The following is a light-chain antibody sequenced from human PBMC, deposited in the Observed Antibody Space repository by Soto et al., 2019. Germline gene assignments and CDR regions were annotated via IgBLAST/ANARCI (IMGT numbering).Light chain of an antibody. CDR3: QQYYNFPPT. CDR1: QAINNF. J-gene: IGKJ1*01. CDR2: GAS. V-gene: IGKV1-16*01. Sequence: DIQLTQSPFSLSASVGERVTITCRASQAINNFLVWFQQKPGKAPKSLIYGASSLHTGVPSRFSGSGSGTDFTLTISGLQPADFATYYCQQYYNFPPTFGQGTKVEI.